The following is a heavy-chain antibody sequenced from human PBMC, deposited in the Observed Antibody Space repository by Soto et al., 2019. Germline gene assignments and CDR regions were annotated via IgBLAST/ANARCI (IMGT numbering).Heavy chain of an antibody. CDR2: IYHGGST. CDR3: ARVGPWVPYYYDSSPYTFENWFDP. J-gene: IGHJ5*02. Sequence: SETLSLTCTVFGGSISSNYWSWIRQPPGKGLGWIGYIYHGGSTYYNPSLNSRVTLSIDMTNNHASLILNSVTAADTAVYYCARVGPWVPYYYDSSPYTFENWFDPWGQGTLVTVSS. D-gene: IGHD3-22*01. V-gene: IGHV4-59*08. CDR1: GGSISSNY.